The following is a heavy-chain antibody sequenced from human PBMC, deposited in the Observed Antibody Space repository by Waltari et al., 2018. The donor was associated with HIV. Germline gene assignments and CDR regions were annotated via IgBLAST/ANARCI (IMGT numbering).Heavy chain of an antibody. CDR1: GVRGKTTF. CDR3: TKGVRFYGP. D-gene: IGHD3-3*01. CDR2: LYSSGDQ. J-gene: IGHJ5*02. V-gene: IGHV3-66*02. Sequence: ATGGVLVQPGGYLRLSCSVAGVRGKTTFVTVVRHWPGRGLGWVGTLYSSGDQYSASSVRGRLFISRDVLGNRVYLQLNSVNFDDTASYFCTKGVRFYGPWSHGIPVTVSS.